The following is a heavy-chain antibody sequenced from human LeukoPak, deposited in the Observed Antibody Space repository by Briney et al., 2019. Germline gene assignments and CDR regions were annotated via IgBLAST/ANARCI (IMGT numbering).Heavy chain of an antibody. CDR3: TRGSDGGFDI. V-gene: IGHV3-74*01. D-gene: IGHD4-23*01. J-gene: IGHJ3*02. CDR1: GFTFSSSS. CDR2: IKSDGRNT. Sequence: PGGSLRLSCAVSGFTFSSSSMDWVRQAPGEGLVWVSRIKSDGRNTFYAHSVKGRFTISRDNAKNTLYLQMSSLRAEDTAVYYCTRGSDGGFDIWGQGTMVTVSS.